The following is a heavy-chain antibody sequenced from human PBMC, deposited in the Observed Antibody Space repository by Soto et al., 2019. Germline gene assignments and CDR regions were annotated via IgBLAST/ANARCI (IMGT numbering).Heavy chain of an antibody. D-gene: IGHD6-19*01. CDR2: IYMNGST. J-gene: IGHJ6*02. CDR1: GGPISSYY. V-gene: IGHV4-4*07. CDR3: VSDGSSGWYYYGMDV. Sequence: QVQLQESGPGLVKPSETLSLTCTVSGGPISSYYWSWIRQPAGKGLEWIGRIYMNGSTNYNPSLKSRVTVSVDTSKRQFSLMLKSVTAADTAMYYCVSDGSSGWYYYGMDVWGQGTPVTVSS.